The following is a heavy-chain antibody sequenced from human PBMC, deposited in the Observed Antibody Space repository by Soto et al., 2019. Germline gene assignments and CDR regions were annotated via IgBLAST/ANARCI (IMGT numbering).Heavy chain of an antibody. Sequence: KSSETLSLTCAVYGGSFSGYYWSWIRQPPGKGLEWIGEINHSGSTNYNPSLKSRVTISVDTSKNQFSLKLSSVTAADTAVYYCARKSYYGSGSYSATDNYYYYYGMDVWGQGTTVTVSS. CDR1: GGSFSGYY. CDR3: ARKSYYGSGSYSATDNYYYYYGMDV. J-gene: IGHJ6*02. CDR2: INHSGST. V-gene: IGHV4-34*01. D-gene: IGHD3-10*01.